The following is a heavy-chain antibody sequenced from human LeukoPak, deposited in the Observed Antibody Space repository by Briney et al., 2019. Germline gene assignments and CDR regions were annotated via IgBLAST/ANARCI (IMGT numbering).Heavy chain of an antibody. J-gene: IGHJ4*02. Sequence: GGSLRLSCAASGFTFSSYWMSWVRQAPGKGLEWVANIKQDGSEKYYVDSVKGRFTISRDNAKNSLYLQMNSLRAEDTAVYYCARTGRSNYYDSSGYYWGQGTLVTVS. CDR3: ARTGRSNYYDSSGYY. V-gene: IGHV3-7*01. CDR1: GFTFSSYW. D-gene: IGHD3-22*01. CDR2: IKQDGSEK.